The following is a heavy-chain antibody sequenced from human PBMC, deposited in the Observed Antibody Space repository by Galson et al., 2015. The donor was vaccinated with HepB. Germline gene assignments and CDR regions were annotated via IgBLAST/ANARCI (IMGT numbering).Heavy chain of an antibody. Sequence: VKVSCKVSGYTFTDYYMHWVQQAPGKGLEWMGLVDPEDGETIYAEKFQGRVTITADTSTDTAYMELSSLRSEDTAVYYCAKSITIFGVPGGMDVWGQGTTVTVSS. CDR2: VDPEDGET. CDR3: AKSITIFGVPGGMDV. J-gene: IGHJ6*02. V-gene: IGHV1-69-2*01. D-gene: IGHD3-3*01. CDR1: GYTFTDYY.